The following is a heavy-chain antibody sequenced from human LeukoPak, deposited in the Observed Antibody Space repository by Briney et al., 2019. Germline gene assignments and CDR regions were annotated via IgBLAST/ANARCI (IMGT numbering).Heavy chain of an antibody. Sequence: GGSLRLSCAASGFTFSSYEMNWVRQAPGKGLEWVSYISSSGGTIYYADSVKGRFTISRDNAKNSLYLQMNSLRAEDTAVYYCARGRAGSYYNNYWGQGTLVTVSS. CDR2: ISSSGGTI. J-gene: IGHJ4*02. D-gene: IGHD3-10*01. CDR3: ARGRAGSYYNNY. CDR1: GFTFSSYE. V-gene: IGHV3-48*03.